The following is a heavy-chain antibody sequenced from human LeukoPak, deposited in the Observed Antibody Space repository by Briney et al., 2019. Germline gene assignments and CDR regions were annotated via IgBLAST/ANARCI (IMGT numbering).Heavy chain of an antibody. D-gene: IGHD6-13*01. Sequence: PSETLSLTCTVSGGSISSSSYYWGWIRQPPGKGLEWIGSIYYSGSTYYNPSLKSRVTISVDTSKTQFSLKLSSVTAADTAVYYCASEYSSSWYVAYWGQGTLVTVSS. CDR3: ASEYSSSWYVAY. J-gene: IGHJ4*02. CDR2: IYYSGST. V-gene: IGHV4-39*01. CDR1: GGSISSSSYY.